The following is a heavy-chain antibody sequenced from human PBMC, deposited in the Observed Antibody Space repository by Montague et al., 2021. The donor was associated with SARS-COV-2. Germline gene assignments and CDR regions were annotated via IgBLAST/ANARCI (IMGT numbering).Heavy chain of an antibody. Sequence: SETLSLTCAVYGGSFGDYHWSWIRQPPGKGLEWIGNIRQSGRTNXNPSLKSRVTISVDTSKNQFSLKLTSVTAADTGLYFCARGHLSVSMIVVVFTSASYYFDYWGQGAQVTISS. J-gene: IGHJ4*02. CDR1: GGSFGDYH. D-gene: IGHD3-22*01. V-gene: IGHV4-34*01. CDR2: IRQSGRT. CDR3: ARGHLSVSMIVVVFTSASYYFDY.